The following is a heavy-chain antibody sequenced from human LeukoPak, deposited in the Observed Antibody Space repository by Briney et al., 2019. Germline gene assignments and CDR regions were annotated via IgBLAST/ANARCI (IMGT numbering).Heavy chain of an antibody. V-gene: IGHV4-4*07. J-gene: IGHJ6*02. CDR2: IYTSGST. Sequence: PSETPSLTCTVSGGSISSYYWSWIRQPAGKELEWIGRIYTSGSTNYNPSLKSRVTMSVDTSKNQFSLKLSSVTAADTAVYYCARDRGNNYDILTGYYSDYYGMDVWGQGTTVTVSS. D-gene: IGHD3-9*01. CDR1: GGSISSYY. CDR3: ARDRGNNYDILTGYYSDYYGMDV.